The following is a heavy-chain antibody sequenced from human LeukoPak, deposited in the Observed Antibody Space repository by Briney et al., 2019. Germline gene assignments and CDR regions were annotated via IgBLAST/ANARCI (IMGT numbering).Heavy chain of an antibody. CDR1: GYTFTSYD. Sequence: ASVKVSCKASGYTFTSYDINWVRQATGQGLEWMGWMNPNSGNTGYAQKFQGRVTMTRNTSISTAYMELSSLRSEDTAVYYCASQGITMVRGVYYYGMDVWGQGTTVTVSS. CDR3: ASQGITMVRGVYYYGMDV. V-gene: IGHV1-8*01. J-gene: IGHJ6*02. D-gene: IGHD3-10*01. CDR2: MNPNSGNT.